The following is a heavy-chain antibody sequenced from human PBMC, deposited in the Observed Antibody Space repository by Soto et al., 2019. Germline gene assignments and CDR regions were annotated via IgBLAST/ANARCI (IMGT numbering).Heavy chain of an antibody. CDR1: GGSISSGGYS. CDR3: ARVDGDYRKFDY. J-gene: IGHJ4*02. CDR2: IYHSGST. Sequence: SETLSLTCAVSGGSISSGGYSWSWIRQPPGKGLEWIGYIYHSGSTYYNPSLKSRVTISVDRSKNQFSLKLSSVTAADTAVYYCARVDGDYRKFDYWGQGTLVTVSS. D-gene: IGHD4-17*01. V-gene: IGHV4-30-2*01.